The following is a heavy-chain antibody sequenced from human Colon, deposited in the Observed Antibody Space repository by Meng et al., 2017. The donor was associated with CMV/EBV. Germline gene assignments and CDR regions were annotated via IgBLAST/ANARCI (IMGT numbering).Heavy chain of an antibody. CDR1: VDSFKKYY. CDR2: INHSGNT. J-gene: IGHJ4*02. CDR3: ARGSYCDGSDCHSANFDF. Sequence: SETLSLTCAVYVDSFKKYYWTWIRRPPGKGLEWIGEINHSGNTNYNPSLKSRFTILVDPSKNQFSLEVTSVTAADTAMYYCARGSYCDGSDCHSANFDFWGQGTLVTVSS. V-gene: IGHV4-34*01. D-gene: IGHD2-21*01.